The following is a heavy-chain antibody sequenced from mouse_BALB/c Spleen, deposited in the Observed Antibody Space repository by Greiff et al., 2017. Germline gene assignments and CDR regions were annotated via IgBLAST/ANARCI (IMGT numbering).Heavy chain of an antibody. D-gene: IGHD2-4*01. Sequence: QVHVKQPGAELVRPGASVKLSCKASGYSFTSYWMNWVKQRPGQGLEWIGMIHPSDSETRLNQKFKDKATLTVDKSSSTAYMQLSSPTSEDSAVYYCAREGGSTMITTAWFAYWGQGTLVTVSA. V-gene: IGHV1-61*01. CDR2: IHPSDSET. CDR3: AREGGSTMITTAWFAY. J-gene: IGHJ3*01. CDR1: GYSFTSYW.